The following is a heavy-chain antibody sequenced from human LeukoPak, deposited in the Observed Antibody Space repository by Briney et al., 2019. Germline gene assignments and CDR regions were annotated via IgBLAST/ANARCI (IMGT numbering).Heavy chain of an antibody. CDR3: ARDRSSAYPAFRY. J-gene: IGHJ4*02. V-gene: IGHV3-48*01. Sequence: PGGSLRLSCAASGFTFSSYAMSWVRQAPGKGLEWVSYISSSSSTIYYADSVKGRFTISRDNAKNSLYLQMNSLRAEDTAVYYCARDRSSAYPAFRYWGQGTLVTVSS. CDR2: ISSSSSTI. CDR1: GFTFSSYA. D-gene: IGHD2-2*01.